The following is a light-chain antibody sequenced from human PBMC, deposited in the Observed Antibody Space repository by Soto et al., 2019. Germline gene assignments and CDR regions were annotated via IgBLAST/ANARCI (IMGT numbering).Light chain of an antibody. CDR1: QDISNY. CDR3: QQLNSYPDT. Sequence: DIQMTQSPSSLSASLGDRVTSTCQASQDISNYLNWYQQKPGKAPKLLIYDASNLETGVPSRFSGNESGTDFTLTISSLQPEDFATYYCQQLNSYPDTFGQGTKVDIK. CDR2: DAS. V-gene: IGKV1-33*01. J-gene: IGKJ1*01.